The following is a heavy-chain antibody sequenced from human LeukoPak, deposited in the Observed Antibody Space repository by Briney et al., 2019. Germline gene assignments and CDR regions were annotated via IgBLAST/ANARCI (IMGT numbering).Heavy chain of an antibody. CDR1: GYTFTGYY. Sequence: ASVKVSCKASGYTFTGYYMHWVRQAPGQGLEWMGWISAYDGNTNYAQKLQGRVTMTTDTSTSTAYMELRSLRSDDTAVYYCARAPQWELLSAFDIWGQGTMVTVSS. D-gene: IGHD1-26*01. J-gene: IGHJ3*02. CDR3: ARAPQWELLSAFDI. V-gene: IGHV1-18*04. CDR2: ISAYDGNT.